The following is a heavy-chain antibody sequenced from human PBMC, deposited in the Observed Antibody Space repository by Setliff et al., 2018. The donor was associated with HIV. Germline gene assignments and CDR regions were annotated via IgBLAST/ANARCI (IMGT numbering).Heavy chain of an antibody. V-gene: IGHV1-69-2*01. CDR1: GYTFSDYY. J-gene: IGHJ4*02. Sequence: ASVKVSCKASGYTFSDYYMHWVQQAPGKGLEWMGRVDPEDGETIYAEKFKGRATITADTSTYTAYMELSSLRSEDTAVYFCATNWHSSGSLHYWGQGTLVTVSS. D-gene: IGHD6-19*01. CDR3: ATNWHSSGSLHY. CDR2: VDPEDGET.